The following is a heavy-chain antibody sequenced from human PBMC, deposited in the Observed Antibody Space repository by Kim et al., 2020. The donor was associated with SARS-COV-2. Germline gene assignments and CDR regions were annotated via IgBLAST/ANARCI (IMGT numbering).Heavy chain of an antibody. D-gene: IGHD3-10*01. J-gene: IGHJ4*02. CDR3: ARRGVGEMKY. V-gene: IGHV4-39*01. Sequence: SETLSLTCTVSGASISSSSHYWGWIRQPPGKGLEWIGSLYYGGSTYYNPSLKSRVAISVDKSKNQFSLKLSSVTAADTAVYYCARRGVGEMKYWGQGTLVTVSS. CDR2: LYYGGST. CDR1: GASISSSSHY.